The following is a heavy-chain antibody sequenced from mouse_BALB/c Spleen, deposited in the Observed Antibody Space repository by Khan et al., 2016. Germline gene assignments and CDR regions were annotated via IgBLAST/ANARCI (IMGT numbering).Heavy chain of an antibody. CDR1: GYTFTIYT. V-gene: IGHV1-4*01. CDR2: INPSSGYT. Sequence: QVQLKQSGAELARPGASVKMSCKASGYTFTIYTMHWVKQRPGQGLEWIGYINPSSGYTNYNQKFKDKATLTADKSSSTAYMQLSSLTSEDSAVYDCARSRRMGGNYRFDYWGQGTTLTVSS. J-gene: IGHJ2*01. D-gene: IGHD2-1*01. CDR3: ARSRRMGGNYRFDY.